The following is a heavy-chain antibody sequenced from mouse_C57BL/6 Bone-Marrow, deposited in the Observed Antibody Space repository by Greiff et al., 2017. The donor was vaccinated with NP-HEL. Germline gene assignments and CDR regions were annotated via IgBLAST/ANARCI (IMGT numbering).Heavy chain of an antibody. V-gene: IGHV6-3*01. CDR1: GFTFSNYW. J-gene: IGHJ4*01. D-gene: IGHD4-1*01. Sequence: EVQRVESGGGLVQPGGSMKLSCVASGFTFSNYWMNWVRQSPEKGLEWVAQIRLKSDNYATHYAESVKGRFTISRDDSKSSVYLQMNNLRAEDTGIYYCTGNWDVNAMDYWGQGTSVTVSS. CDR3: TGNWDVNAMDY. CDR2: IRLKSDNYAT.